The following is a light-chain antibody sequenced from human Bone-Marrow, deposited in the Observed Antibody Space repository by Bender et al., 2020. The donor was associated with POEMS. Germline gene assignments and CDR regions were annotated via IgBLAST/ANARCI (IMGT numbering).Light chain of an antibody. CDR1: SNDVGGYNF. CDR3: CSFADVDSIV. J-gene: IGLJ2*01. V-gene: IGLV2-8*01. Sequence: QAALTQPPSASGSPGQSVTISCTGTSNDVGGYNFVSWYQQYPGRAPKLIIYEVNKRPSGVPDRFSGSKSGNTASLTISGLQAEDEADYYCCSFADVDSIVFGGGTKVTVL. CDR2: EVN.